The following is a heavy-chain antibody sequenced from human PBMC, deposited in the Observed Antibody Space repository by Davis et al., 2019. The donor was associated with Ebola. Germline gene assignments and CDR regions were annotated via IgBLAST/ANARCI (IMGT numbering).Heavy chain of an antibody. D-gene: IGHD6-25*01. CDR3: ARGAGGYYYYYGMDV. CDR1: GYTFTSYY. CDR2: INPSGGST. J-gene: IGHJ6*02. Sequence: ASVKVSCKASGYTFTSYYMHWVRQAPGRGLEWMGIINPSGGSTSYAQKFQGRVTMTRDTSTSTVYMELSSLRSEDTAVYYCARGAGGYYYYYGMDVWGQGTTVTVSS. V-gene: IGHV1-46*01.